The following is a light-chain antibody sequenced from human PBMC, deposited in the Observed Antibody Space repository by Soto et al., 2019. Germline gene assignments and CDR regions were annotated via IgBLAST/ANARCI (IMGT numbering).Light chain of an antibody. CDR1: QDIRNY. J-gene: IGKJ1*01. CDR2: EAS. CDR3: QQYNDYPWT. V-gene: IGKV1-33*01. Sequence: DIQMTQSPSSLSASVGDRVTITCQASQDIRNYLNWYQQKPGKARKLLIYEASNLETGVPSRFSGSGSGTDFTLTISSLQPDDFATYYCQQYNDYPWTFGQGT.